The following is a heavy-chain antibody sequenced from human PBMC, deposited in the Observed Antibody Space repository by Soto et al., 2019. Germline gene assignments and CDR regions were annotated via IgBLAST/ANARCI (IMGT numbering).Heavy chain of an antibody. V-gene: IGHV5-51*01. J-gene: IGHJ4*01. CDR2: IYPYDSDT. Sequence: GESLKISCQTSGYSFTSYWIGWVRQMPGKGMEWMGNIYPYDSDTRYSPSFQGQVTISADTSITTAYLQWSGLRASDTAMYFCARHLVGSTRGNFDYWGQGTLVTVSS. D-gene: IGHD2-2*01. CDR1: GYSFTSYW. CDR3: ARHLVGSTRGNFDY.